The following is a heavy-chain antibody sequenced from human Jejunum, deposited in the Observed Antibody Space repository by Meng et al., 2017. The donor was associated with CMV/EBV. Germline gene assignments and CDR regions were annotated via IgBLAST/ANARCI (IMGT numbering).Heavy chain of an antibody. J-gene: IGHJ4*02. CDR2: INSNGRTS. V-gene: IGHV3-48*03. CDR3: ARVERSDDSRYRPFDY. D-gene: IGHD3-16*01. Sequence: FTFSLYEMNWVRQAPGKGLEWVSYINSNGRTSHYADSVKGRFTISRDNAKNSLSLQLNYPRVEDTAIYYCARVERSDDSRYRPFDYWGQGSLVTVSS. CDR1: FTFSLYE.